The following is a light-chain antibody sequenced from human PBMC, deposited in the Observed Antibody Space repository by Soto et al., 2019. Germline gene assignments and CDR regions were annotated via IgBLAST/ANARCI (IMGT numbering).Light chain of an antibody. Sequence: TQPPYVSAAPGQKFTISCSGSSSNIGGNSVSWYQQLPGTAPKLLIYDDNKRPSGIPDRFSGSKSGTSATLGITGFQTGDEADYYCRSWDSSLSAYVFGTGTKVTVL. CDR1: SSNIGGNS. CDR3: RSWDSSLSAYV. V-gene: IGLV1-51*01. J-gene: IGLJ1*01. CDR2: DDN.